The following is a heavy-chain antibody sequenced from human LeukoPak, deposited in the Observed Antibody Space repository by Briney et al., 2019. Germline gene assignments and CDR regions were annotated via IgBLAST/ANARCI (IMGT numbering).Heavy chain of an antibody. CDR2: FSAYNGNT. CDR1: GYTFTSYG. D-gene: IGHD2-2*01. CDR3: ARWNGVVVVPAEPYYFDY. Sequence: ASVKVSCKASGYTFTSYGISWVRQAPGQGLEWMGWFSAYNGNTNYAQKLQGRVTMTTDTSTSTAYMELRSLRSDDTAVYYCARWNGVVVVPAEPYYFDYWGQGTLVTVSS. V-gene: IGHV1-18*01. J-gene: IGHJ4*02.